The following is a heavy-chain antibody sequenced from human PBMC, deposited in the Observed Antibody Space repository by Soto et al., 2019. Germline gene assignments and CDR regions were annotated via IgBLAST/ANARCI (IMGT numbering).Heavy chain of an antibody. Sequence: RSSLRLSCAASGFTFSSYGMHWVRQGPGKGLEWVAVVSMGGSTHYADSVRGRFTISRDNSKNTLSLQMNSLTAEDTAVYFCAKRRGAGGHFDYWGQGALITVSS. CDR3: AKRRGAGGHFDY. D-gene: IGHD2-15*01. CDR1: GFTFSSYG. J-gene: IGHJ4*02. V-gene: IGHV3-NL1*01. CDR2: VSMGGST.